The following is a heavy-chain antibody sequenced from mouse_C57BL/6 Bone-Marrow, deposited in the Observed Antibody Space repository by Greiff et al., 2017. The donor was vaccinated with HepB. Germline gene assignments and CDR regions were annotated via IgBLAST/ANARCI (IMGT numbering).Heavy chain of an antibody. CDR2: IDPEDGAT. Sequence: VQLQQSGAELVKPGASVKLSCTASGFNIKDYYMHWVKQRTEQGLEWIGRIDPEDGATKYAPKFQGTATITADTSSNTAYLQLSSLTSEDTAVYYCARPGSSYPWYFDVWGTGTTVTVSS. D-gene: IGHD1-1*01. V-gene: IGHV14-2*01. J-gene: IGHJ1*03. CDR1: GFNIKDYY. CDR3: ARPGSSYPWYFDV.